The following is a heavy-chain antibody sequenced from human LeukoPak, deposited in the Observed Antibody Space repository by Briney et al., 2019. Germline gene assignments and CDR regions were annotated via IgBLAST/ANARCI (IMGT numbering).Heavy chain of an antibody. J-gene: IGHJ5*02. CDR2: ISTMSNYI. V-gene: IGHV3-21*01. Sequence: PGGSLRLSCAASGFTFSSHAMSWVRQTPGKGLEWVSSISTMSNYIFYGDSVKGRFTISRDNAKNSVYLQMNSLRPEDTAVYYCSRDRLGGLDLWGQGALVTVSS. CDR3: SRDRLGGLDL. CDR1: GFTFSSHA. D-gene: IGHD5-12*01.